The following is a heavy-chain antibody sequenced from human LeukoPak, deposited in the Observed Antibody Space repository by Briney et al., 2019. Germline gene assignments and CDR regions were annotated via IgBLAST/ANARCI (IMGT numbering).Heavy chain of an antibody. Sequence: SETLSLTCTVSGGSISYYYWSWVRQSPGKGLEWIGYIYYSGSTDYNPSLKSRVTISVDTSKNHFSLKLSSVYVADTAVYYCARETLYSTSQAAFDYSGQGILVIVSS. D-gene: IGHD6-13*01. V-gene: IGHV4-59*01. CDR3: ARETLYSTSQAAFDY. J-gene: IGHJ4*02. CDR2: IYYSGST. CDR1: GGSISYYY.